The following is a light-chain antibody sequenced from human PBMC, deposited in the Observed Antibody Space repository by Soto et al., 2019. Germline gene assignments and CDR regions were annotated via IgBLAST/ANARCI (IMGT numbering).Light chain of an antibody. CDR3: ASFIGGSALI. V-gene: IGLV2-23*02. Sequence: QSALTQPASVSGSPGQSITISCTGANSGVGTYNLVSWYQHHPGKPPKLIIYEVSQRPSGISSRFSGSRSLHAAFLTISALQAEDEATYYCASFIGGSALIFGGGTKLTVL. CDR1: NSGVGTYNL. CDR2: EVS. J-gene: IGLJ2*01.